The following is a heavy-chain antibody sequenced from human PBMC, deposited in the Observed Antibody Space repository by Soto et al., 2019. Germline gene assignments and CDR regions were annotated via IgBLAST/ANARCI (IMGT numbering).Heavy chain of an antibody. CDR1: GYTCTSYD. CDR2: MNPNTGNS. J-gene: IGHJ4*02. CDR3: ARRAETNGWNGFGADKYYFDF. D-gene: IGHD1-1*01. Sequence: ASVKVSCKASGYTCTSYDIYWVREATGQGLELMGWMNPNTGNSGYAQKFQGRVTMTSDSSINTVHMELSSLRFEDTAVYYCARRAETNGWNGFGADKYYFDFWGQGTLVTVYS. V-gene: IGHV1-8*01.